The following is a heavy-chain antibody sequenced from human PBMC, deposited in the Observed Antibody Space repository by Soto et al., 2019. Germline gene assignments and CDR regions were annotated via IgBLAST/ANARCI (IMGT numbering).Heavy chain of an antibody. D-gene: IGHD3-22*01. V-gene: IGHV1-69*12. Sequence: QVQLVQSGAEVKKPGSSVKVSCKASGGTFSSYAISWVRQAPGQGLEWMGGIIPIFGTPNYAQKFQGRVTITADESTGTAYMEVSSLRSEDTAVYYCARPTRYYYDSSGQSAWFDPWGQGTLVTVSS. J-gene: IGHJ5*02. CDR3: ARPTRYYYDSSGQSAWFDP. CDR2: IIPIFGTP. CDR1: GGTFSSYA.